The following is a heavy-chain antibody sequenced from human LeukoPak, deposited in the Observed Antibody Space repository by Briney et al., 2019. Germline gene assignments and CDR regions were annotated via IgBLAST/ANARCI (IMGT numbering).Heavy chain of an antibody. CDR3: ARDPRARDYYYGMDV. D-gene: IGHD5-12*01. V-gene: IGHV1-2*02. CDR2: INPNSGGT. J-gene: IGHJ6*02. CDR1: GYTFTGYY. Sequence: ASVKVSCKASGYTFTGYYMHWVRQAPGQGLEWMGWINPNSGGTNYAQQFQGRVTMTRDTSISTAYMELSRLRSDDTAVYYCARDPRARDYYYGMDVWGQGTTVTVSS.